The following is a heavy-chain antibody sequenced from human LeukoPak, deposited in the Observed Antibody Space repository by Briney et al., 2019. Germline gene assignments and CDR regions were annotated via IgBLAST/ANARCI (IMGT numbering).Heavy chain of an antibody. D-gene: IGHD6-19*01. V-gene: IGHV3-21*01. CDR3: ANHRYNSGGGYAFDI. Sequence: GGSLRLSCAASRFTFSTYSMNWVRQAPGKGLEWVSSSSSSSSYIYYADSVKGRFTISRDNAKNSLYLQMNSLRAEDTAVYYCANHRYNSGGGYAFDIWGQGTMVTVSS. J-gene: IGHJ3*02. CDR1: RFTFSTYS. CDR2: SSSSSSYI.